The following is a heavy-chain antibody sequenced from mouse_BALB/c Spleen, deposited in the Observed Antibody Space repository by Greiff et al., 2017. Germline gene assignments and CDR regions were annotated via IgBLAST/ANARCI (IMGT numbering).Heavy chain of an antibody. V-gene: IGHV4-1*02. CDR3: ATFYGSCYFDY. Sequence: EVKLLESGGGLVQPGGSLKLSCEASGFDFSRYWMSWVRQAPGKGLEWIGEINPDSSTINYTPSLKDKFIISRDNAKNTLYLQMSKVRSEDTAMYAWATFYGSCYFDYWGQGTTLTVSS. D-gene: IGHD1-1*01. CDR1: GFDFSRYW. CDR2: INPDSSTI. J-gene: IGHJ2*01.